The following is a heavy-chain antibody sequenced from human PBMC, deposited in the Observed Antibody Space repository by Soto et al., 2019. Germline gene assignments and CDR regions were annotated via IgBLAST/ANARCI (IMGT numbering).Heavy chain of an antibody. CDR3: ARGIEGWYQGRYYYGMDV. V-gene: IGHV4-61*05. CDR1: GGSISSSRCH. CDR2: IYHSGST. J-gene: IGHJ6*02. D-gene: IGHD6-19*01. Sequence: PSETLSLTCTVSGGSISSSRCHWGGIRQPPGKGLEWIGYIYHSGSTYYNPSLKSRVTISVDRSKNQFSLKLSSVTAADMAVYYCARGIEGWYQGRYYYGMDVWGQGTTVTVSS.